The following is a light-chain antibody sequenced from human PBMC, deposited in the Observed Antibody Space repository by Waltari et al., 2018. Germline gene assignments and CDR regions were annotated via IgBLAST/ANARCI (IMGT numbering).Light chain of an antibody. Sequence: QAALTQPRSVSGSPGQSVTITCTGSRSDIGTSKYFSWYQQHPGTAPKLLIHEVTKRPSGVSDRFSGSKSGNSASLTISGLQPEDEADYYCCSYAGNYSDVFGGGTRLTVL. J-gene: IGLJ6*01. CDR2: EVT. V-gene: IGLV2-11*01. CDR1: RSDIGTSKY. CDR3: CSYAGNYSDV.